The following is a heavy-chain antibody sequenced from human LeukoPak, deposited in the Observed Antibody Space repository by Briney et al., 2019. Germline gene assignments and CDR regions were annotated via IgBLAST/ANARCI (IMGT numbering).Heavy chain of an antibody. Sequence: GASVKVSCKASGYSFTSYGISWVRQAPGQGLEWMGWISAYNGNTNYAQKLQGRVTMTTDTSTSTAYMELRSLRSDDTAVYYCARERYGSSWYLFDYWGQGTLVTVSS. CDR1: GYSFTSYG. V-gene: IGHV1-18*01. CDR3: ARERYGSSWYLFDY. CDR2: ISAYNGNT. D-gene: IGHD6-13*01. J-gene: IGHJ4*02.